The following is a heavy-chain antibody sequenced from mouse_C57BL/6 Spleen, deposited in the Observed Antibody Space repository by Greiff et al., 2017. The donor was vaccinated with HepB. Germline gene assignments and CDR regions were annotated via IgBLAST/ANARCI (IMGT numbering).Heavy chain of an antibody. CDR3: AKGDYYGSSPWFAY. D-gene: IGHD1-1*01. Sequence: VKLQESGPGLVQPSQSLSITCTVSGFSLTSYGVHWVRQSPGKGLEWLGVIWRGGSTDYNAAFMSRLSITKDNSKSQVFFKMNSLQADDTAIYYCAKGDYYGSSPWFAYWGQGTLVTVSA. CDR1: GFSLTSYG. V-gene: IGHV2-5*01. CDR2: IWRGGST. J-gene: IGHJ3*01.